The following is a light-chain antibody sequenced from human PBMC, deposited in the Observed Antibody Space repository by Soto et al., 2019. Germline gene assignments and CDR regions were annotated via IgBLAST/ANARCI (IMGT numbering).Light chain of an antibody. CDR1: QTISSW. J-gene: IGKJ1*01. Sequence: DXXXTQSPSTLSGSVGDRVTITCRASQTISSWLAWYQQKPGKAPKLLIYKASTLKSGVPSRFSGSGSGTEFTLTISSLQPDDFATYYCQHYNSYSEAFGQGTKVELK. V-gene: IGKV1-5*03. CDR2: KAS. CDR3: QHYNSYSEA.